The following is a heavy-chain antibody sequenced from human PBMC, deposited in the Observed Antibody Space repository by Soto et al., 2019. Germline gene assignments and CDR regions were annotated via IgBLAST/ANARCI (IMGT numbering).Heavy chain of an antibody. J-gene: IGHJ4*02. V-gene: IGHV1-69*08. D-gene: IGHD2-21*02. CDR2: VIPMPGIV. Sequence: QVQLVQSEAEVKKSGSSVKVSCKASGDTFSIYTFSWVRQAPGQGLEWMGRVIPMPGIVNYAQTFQGRVTITADISTTTVHLELASLRSVDTAVYYCVREENGDLGAHWGQGTLITVSS. CDR1: GDTFSIYT. CDR3: VREENGDLGAH.